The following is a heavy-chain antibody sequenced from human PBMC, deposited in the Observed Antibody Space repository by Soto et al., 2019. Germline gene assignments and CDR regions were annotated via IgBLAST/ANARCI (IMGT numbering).Heavy chain of an antibody. Sequence: QVQLVESGGGVVQPGRSLRLSCAASGFTFSSYGMHWVRQAPGKGLEWVAVISYDGSNKYYADSVKGRFTISRDNSKNALYLQMNSLRAEDTAVYYCAKDGFHSSSWYYYSYGMDVWGQGTTVTVSS. D-gene: IGHD6-13*01. CDR1: GFTFSSYG. CDR2: ISYDGSNK. J-gene: IGHJ6*02. CDR3: AKDGFHSSSWYYYSYGMDV. V-gene: IGHV3-30*18.